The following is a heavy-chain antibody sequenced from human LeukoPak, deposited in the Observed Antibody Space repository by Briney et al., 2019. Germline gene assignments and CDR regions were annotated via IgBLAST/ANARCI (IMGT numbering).Heavy chain of an antibody. V-gene: IGHV1-18*01. CDR1: GYTFTSYG. Sequence: VASVKVSCKASGYTFTSYGISWVRQAPGQGLEWMGWISAYNGNTNYAQKLQGRVTMTTDTSTSTAYMELRSLRSDDTAVYYCARGGNYSSSWSDFDYWGQGTLVTVSS. CDR3: ARGGNYSSSWSDFDY. CDR2: ISAYNGNT. J-gene: IGHJ4*02. D-gene: IGHD6-13*01.